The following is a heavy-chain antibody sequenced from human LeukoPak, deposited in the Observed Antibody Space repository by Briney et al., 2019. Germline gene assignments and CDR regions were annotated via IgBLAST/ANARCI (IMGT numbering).Heavy chain of an antibody. J-gene: IGHJ5*02. D-gene: IGHD3-3*01. CDR3: ARGRNYDFWSGYFWGFDP. V-gene: IGHV4-39*07. CDR2: IYYSGST. Sequence: PSETLSLTCTVSGGSISSSSYYWGWIRQPPGKGLEWIGSIYYSGSTYYNPSLKSRVTISVDTSKNQFSLKLSSVTAADTAVYYCARGRNYDFWSGYFWGFDPWGQGTLVTVSS. CDR1: GGSISSSSYY.